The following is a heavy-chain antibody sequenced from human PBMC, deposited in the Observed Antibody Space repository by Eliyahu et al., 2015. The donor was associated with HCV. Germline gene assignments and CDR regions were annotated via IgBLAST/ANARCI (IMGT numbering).Heavy chain of an antibody. CDR1: GXXXXSXS. CDR3: ASADIVVVPAAIGPNWFDP. D-gene: IGHD2-2*01. Sequence: EVQLVESGGGLVXPGGSLRLSCAASGXXXXSXSXXWVRQXPGKGREWVSSISSSSSYIYYADSVKGRFTISRDNAKNSLYLQMNSLRAEDTAVYYCASADIVVVPAAIGPNWFDPWGQGTLVTVSS. J-gene: IGHJ5*02. V-gene: IGHV3-21*01. CDR2: ISSSSSYI.